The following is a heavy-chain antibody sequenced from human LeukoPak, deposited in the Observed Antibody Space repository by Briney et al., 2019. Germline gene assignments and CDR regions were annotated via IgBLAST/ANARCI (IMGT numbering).Heavy chain of an antibody. V-gene: IGHV4-4*07. CDR2: IYTSGST. CDR3: ASGNYYDSSGYLGY. Sequence: SETLSLTCTVSGGSISSYYWSWIRQPAGKGLEWIGRIYTSGSTSYNPSLKSRVTMSVDTSKNQFSLKLSSVTAADTAVYYCASGNYYDSSGYLGYWGQGTLVTVSS. CDR1: GGSISSYY. D-gene: IGHD3-22*01. J-gene: IGHJ4*02.